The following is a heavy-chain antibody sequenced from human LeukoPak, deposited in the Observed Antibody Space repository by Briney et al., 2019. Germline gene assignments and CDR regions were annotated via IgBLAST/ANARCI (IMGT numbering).Heavy chain of an antibody. CDR1: GYTFTSYA. CDR2: IIPMFGTA. Sequence: ASVKVSCKASGYTFTSYAISWVRQAPGQGLEWMGGIIPMFGTANYAQKFQGRVAITADESTITAYMELSSLRSEDTAVYYCARQEWDSDAWYYFDFWGQGTLVTVSS. CDR3: ARQEWDSDAWYYFDF. D-gene: IGHD1-26*01. V-gene: IGHV1-69*13. J-gene: IGHJ4*02.